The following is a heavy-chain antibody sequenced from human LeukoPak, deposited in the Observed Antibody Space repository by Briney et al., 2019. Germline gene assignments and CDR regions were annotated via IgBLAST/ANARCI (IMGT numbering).Heavy chain of an antibody. CDR2: ISHVGSNK. V-gene: IGHV3-30-3*01. CDR3: ARDFLRRGYDFWSGYYDY. CDR1: GFTFSSYA. D-gene: IGHD3-3*01. Sequence: GGSLRLSCAASGFTFSSYAMSWVRQAPGKGLEWVAVISHVGSNKYYADSVQGRFSISRDNSKNTLYLQMNSLRAEDTAVYYCARDFLRRGYDFWSGYYDYWGQGTLVTVSS. J-gene: IGHJ4*02.